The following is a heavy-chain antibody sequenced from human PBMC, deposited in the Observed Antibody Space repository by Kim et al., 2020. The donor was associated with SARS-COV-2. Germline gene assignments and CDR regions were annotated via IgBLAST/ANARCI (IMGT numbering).Heavy chain of an antibody. Sequence: GGSLRLSCAASGFTFSSYAMSWVRQAPGKGLEWVSAISGSGGSTYYADSVKGRFTISRDNSKNTLYLQMNSLRAEDTAVYYCAEAQNSDNLTVYYRYYGMDVWGQGTTVTVSS. CDR3: AEAQNSDNLTVYYRYYGMDV. J-gene: IGHJ6*02. D-gene: IGHD3-9*01. V-gene: IGHV3-23*01. CDR1: GFTFSSYA. CDR2: ISGSGGST.